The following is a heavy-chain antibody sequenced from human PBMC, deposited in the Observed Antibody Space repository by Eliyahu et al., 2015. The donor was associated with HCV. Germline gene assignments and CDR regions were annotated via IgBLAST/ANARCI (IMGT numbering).Heavy chain of an antibody. CDR2: ISWNSGSI. V-gene: IGHV3-9*01. D-gene: IGHD2-15*01. J-gene: IGHJ4*02. CDR3: AKDSRWWAIDY. Sequence: EVQLVESGGGXVQPGRSLRLSXAASGXTFDDCAMHXVRQAPGKGLXWVSGISWNSGSIGYADSVKGRFTISRDNAKNSLYLQMNSLRAEDTALYYCAKDSRWWAIDYWGQGTLVTVSS. CDR1: GXTFDDCA.